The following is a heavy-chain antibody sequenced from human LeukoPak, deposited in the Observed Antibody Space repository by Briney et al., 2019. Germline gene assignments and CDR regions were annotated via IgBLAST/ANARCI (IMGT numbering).Heavy chain of an antibody. D-gene: IGHD4-17*01. CDR1: GYTFTSYG. V-gene: IGHV1-18*01. Sequence: ASVKVSCKASGYTFTSYGISWVRQAPGQGLEWMGWISAYNGNTNYAQKLQGRVTMTTDTSTSTAYMELRSLRSDDTAVYYCARSRPTTVTTWALNYYYYYMDVWGKGTTVTVSS. CDR2: ISAYNGNT. CDR3: ARSRPTTVTTWALNYYYYYMDV. J-gene: IGHJ6*03.